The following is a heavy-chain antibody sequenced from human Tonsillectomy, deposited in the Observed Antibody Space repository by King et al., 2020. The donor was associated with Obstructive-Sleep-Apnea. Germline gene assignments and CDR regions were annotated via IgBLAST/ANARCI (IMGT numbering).Heavy chain of an antibody. V-gene: IGHV1-69*04. Sequence: QLVQSGAEVKKPGSSVKVSCKASGGTFSSSDISWVRQAPGQGLEWMGGIIPILGIANYAQKFQGRVTITADKSTSTAYMELSSLRSEDTAVYYCARGDLVPATYGMDVWGQGTTVTVSS. CDR1: GGTFSSSD. J-gene: IGHJ6*02. CDR3: ARGDLVPATYGMDV. D-gene: IGHD2-21*02. CDR2: IIPILGIA.